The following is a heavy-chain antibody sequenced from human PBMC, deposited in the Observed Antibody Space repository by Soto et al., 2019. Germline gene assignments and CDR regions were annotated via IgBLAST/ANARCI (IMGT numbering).Heavy chain of an antibody. CDR1: GGTFSSYT. V-gene: IGHV1-69*02. D-gene: IGHD1-7*01. CDR2: IIPILGIA. J-gene: IGHJ3*02. Sequence: QVQLVQSGAEVKKPGSSVKVSCKASGGTFSSYTISWVRQAPGQGLEWMGRIIPILGIANYAQKFQGRVRITADKATSTADRELSSPRAEETAVDFGAKSTGTKGAFAIWGQGTMVIVSS. CDR3: AKSTGTKGAFAI.